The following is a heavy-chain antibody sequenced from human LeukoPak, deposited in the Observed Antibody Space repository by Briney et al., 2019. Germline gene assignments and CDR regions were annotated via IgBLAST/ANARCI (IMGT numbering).Heavy chain of an antibody. CDR2: IYYSVRT. Sequence: PSETLSPTCSVSGASISSHYWSWIRQPPGKGLEWIGYIYYSVRTNYNPSLKSRVTISVDMPNNQFSLKMSSVTATDTAVYYCARTGDGYNYYNYYYMDVWGKGTTVTVTS. CDR1: GASISSHY. CDR3: ARTGDGYNYYNYYYMDV. D-gene: IGHD5-24*01. J-gene: IGHJ6*03. V-gene: IGHV4-59*11.